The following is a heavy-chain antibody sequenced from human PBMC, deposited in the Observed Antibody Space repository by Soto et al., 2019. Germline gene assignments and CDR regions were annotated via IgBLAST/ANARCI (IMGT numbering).Heavy chain of an antibody. D-gene: IGHD1-1*01. CDR2: ISYDGSNK. CDR1: GFTFSRYA. Sequence: QVQLVESGGGVVQPGRSLRLSCAASGFTFSRYAMHWVRQAPGKGLEWVAVISYDGSNKYYADSGKGRFTISSDNSKNTLYPHMNSLRAEDTTVYYCAREAPATRRYEDNYFDYWGQGTLVTVSS. CDR3: AREAPATRRYEDNYFDY. V-gene: IGHV3-30-3*01. J-gene: IGHJ4*02.